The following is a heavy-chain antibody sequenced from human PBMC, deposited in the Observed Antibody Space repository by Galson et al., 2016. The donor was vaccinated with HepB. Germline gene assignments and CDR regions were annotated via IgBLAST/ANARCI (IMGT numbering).Heavy chain of an antibody. V-gene: IGHV3-30*03. Sequence: SLRLSCAASGFNFRINGMHWVRQAPGKGLEWVAVVSSEGYDQYYADSVKGRFTISRDNSKDTVSLQMNSLRTDDTAVYYCVRGSAWPGWAVVDFWGQGTLVTVSS. D-gene: IGHD2-21*01. J-gene: IGHJ4*02. CDR1: GFNFRING. CDR2: VSSEGYDQ. CDR3: VRGSAWPGWAVVDF.